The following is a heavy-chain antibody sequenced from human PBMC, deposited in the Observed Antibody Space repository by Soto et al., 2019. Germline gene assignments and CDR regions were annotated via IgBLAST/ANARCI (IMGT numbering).Heavy chain of an antibody. CDR1: GGTFSSYA. CDR2: IIPIFGTA. D-gene: IGHD5-12*01. Sequence: ASVKVSCKASGGTFSSYAISWVRQAPGQGLEWMGGIIPIFGTANYAQKFQGRVTITADESTSTAYMELSSLRSEDTAVYYCARVGYSGYDFAGYYYYGMDVWGQGTTVTVSS. V-gene: IGHV1-69*13. CDR3: ARVGYSGYDFAGYYYYGMDV. J-gene: IGHJ6*02.